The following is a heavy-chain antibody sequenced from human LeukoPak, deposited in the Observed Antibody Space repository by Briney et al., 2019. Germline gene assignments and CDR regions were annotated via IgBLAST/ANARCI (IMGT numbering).Heavy chain of an antibody. D-gene: IGHD3-9*01. CDR3: ARAKKNSYVLRYFDWLWYAFDI. CDR2: INPSGGST. J-gene: IGHJ3*02. CDR1: GYTFTSYY. V-gene: IGHV1-46*01. Sequence: ASVKVSCKASGYTFTSYYMHWVRQAPGQGLEWMGIINPSGGSTSYAQKFQGRVTMTRDMSTSTAYMELSSLRSEDMAVYYCARAKKNSYVLRYFDWLWYAFDIWGQGTMVTVSS.